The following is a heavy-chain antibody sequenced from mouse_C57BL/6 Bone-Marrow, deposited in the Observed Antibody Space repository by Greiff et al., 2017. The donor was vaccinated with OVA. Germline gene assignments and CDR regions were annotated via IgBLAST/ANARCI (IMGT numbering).Heavy chain of an antibody. D-gene: IGHD1-1*01. CDR2: IHPNSGST. Sequence: VQLQQPGAELVKPGASVKLSCKASGYTFTSYWMHWVKQRPGQGLEWIGMIHPNSGSTNYNEKFKSKETLTVDKSSSTAYMQLSSLTSDDSAGYYCARGSSYPFAYWGQGTLVTVSA. V-gene: IGHV1-64*01. CDR3: ARGSSYPFAY. CDR1: GYTFTSYW. J-gene: IGHJ3*01.